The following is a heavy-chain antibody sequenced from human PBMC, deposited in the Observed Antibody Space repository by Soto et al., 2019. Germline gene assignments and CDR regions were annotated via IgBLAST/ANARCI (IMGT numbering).Heavy chain of an antibody. CDR2: ISWNSGSI. CDR3: AKAPYCGGDCPSLCYFDC. CDR1: GCTFDDYA. D-gene: IGHD2-21*01. J-gene: IGHJ4*02. V-gene: IGHV3-9*01. Sequence: EVQLVESGGGLVQPGRSLRLACAASGCTFDDYAMHRVRQAPGKGLEWVSGISWNSGSIGYADSVKGRFTISRDNAKNSLYRQMSSLRAEDTALYYCAKAPYCGGDCPSLCYFDCWGQGTLVTVSS.